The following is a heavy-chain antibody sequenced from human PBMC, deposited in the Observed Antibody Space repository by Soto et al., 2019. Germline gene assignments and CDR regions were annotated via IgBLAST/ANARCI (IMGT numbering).Heavy chain of an antibody. CDR1: GGSISSGGYS. J-gene: IGHJ6*02. Sequence: PSETLSLTCAVSGGSISSGGYSWSWIRQPPGKGLEWIGYIYHSGSTYYNPSLKSRVTISVDRSKNQFSLKLSSVTAADTAVYYCARNIGYCSSTSCSYRDYYYGMDVWGQGTTVTVS. CDR2: IYHSGST. CDR3: ARNIGYCSSTSCSYRDYYYGMDV. D-gene: IGHD2-2*01. V-gene: IGHV4-30-2*01.